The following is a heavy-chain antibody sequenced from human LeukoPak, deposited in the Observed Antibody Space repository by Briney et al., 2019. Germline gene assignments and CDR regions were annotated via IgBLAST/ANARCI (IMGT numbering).Heavy chain of an antibody. D-gene: IGHD3-22*01. V-gene: IGHV4-34*01. CDR2: INHSGST. J-gene: IGHJ4*02. CDR1: GGSFSGYY. CDR3: ARLSSSGYAYYFDY. Sequence: SETLSLTCAVYGGSFSGYYWSWIRQPPGKGLEWIGEINHSGSTNYNPSLKSRVTISVDTSKNQFSLKLSSVTAADTAVYYCARLSSSGYAYYFDYWGQGTLVTVSS.